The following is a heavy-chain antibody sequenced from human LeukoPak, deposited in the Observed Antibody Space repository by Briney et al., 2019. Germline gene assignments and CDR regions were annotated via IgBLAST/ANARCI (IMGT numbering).Heavy chain of an antibody. D-gene: IGHD1-26*01. CDR2: IKQDGSEK. J-gene: IGHJ4*02. CDR1: GFTFTNYW. CDR3: ARTRGSYCFDY. Sequence: PGGSLILSCAASGFTFTNYWLTWVRQAPGKGLQWVANIKQDGSEKYYVDSVKGRFTISRDNAKNSLYLQMNSLRAEDTAIYYCARTRGSYCFDYWGQGTLVTVSS. V-gene: IGHV3-7*05.